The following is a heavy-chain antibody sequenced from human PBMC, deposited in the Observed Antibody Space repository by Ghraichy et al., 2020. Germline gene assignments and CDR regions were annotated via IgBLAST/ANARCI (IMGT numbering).Heavy chain of an antibody. V-gene: IGHV4-59*01. CDR3: VRVGAAYCGGDCYPSTFDY. CDR1: GGSISSYY. D-gene: IGHD2-21*02. Sequence: SQTLSLTCTVSGGSISSYYWSWIRQPPGKGLEWIGYIYYSGSTNYNPSLKSRVTISVDTSKNQFSLKLSSVTAADTAVYYCVRVGAAYCGGDCYPSTFDYWGQGTLVTVSS. J-gene: IGHJ4*02. CDR2: IYYSGST.